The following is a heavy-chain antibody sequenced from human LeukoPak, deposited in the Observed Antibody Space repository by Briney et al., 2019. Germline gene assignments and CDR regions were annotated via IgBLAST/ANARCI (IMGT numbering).Heavy chain of an antibody. V-gene: IGHV3-7*01. J-gene: IGHJ4*02. CDR3: ARNLRDSSGYYDY. CDR2: IKQDGSEK. CDR1: GFTFSSYW. D-gene: IGHD3-22*01. Sequence: PGGSLRLSCAASGFTFSSYWMSWVRQAPGKGLEWVANIKQDGSEKYYVDSVKGRFTISRDNAKNSLHLQMNSLRAEDTAVYYCARNLRDSSGYYDYWGQGTLVTVSS.